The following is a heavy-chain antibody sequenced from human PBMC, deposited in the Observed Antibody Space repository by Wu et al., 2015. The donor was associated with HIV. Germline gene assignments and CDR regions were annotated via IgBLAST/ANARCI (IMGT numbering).Heavy chain of an antibody. J-gene: IGHJ4*02. CDR3: ARDLYNWNNRFPFGY. CDR1: GYTFTAYY. V-gene: IGHV1-2*02. CDR2: INPNSGGT. D-gene: IGHD1/OR15-1a*01. Sequence: QVQLVQSGAEVKKPGASVKVSCKASGYTFTAYYMHWVRQAPGQGLEWMGWINPNSGGTNFAQKFQGRVTMTRDTSISTAYMELNRLRSDDTAIYYCARDLYNWNNRFPFGYWGQGTLVHRLL.